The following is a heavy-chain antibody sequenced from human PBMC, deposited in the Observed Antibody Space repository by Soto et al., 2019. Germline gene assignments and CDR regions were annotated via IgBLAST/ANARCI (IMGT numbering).Heavy chain of an antibody. CDR2: VFYTGFT. V-gene: IGHV4-39*01. Sequence: KPSETLSLTCAVSGGSISGSYYYWGWLRQSPGKGPEWIGSVFYTGFTSYNPSLESRVSVSVDTSKNQFSLKVSGVSAADTAVYFCDRGRYCLTGRCFPNWFDSWGQGALVTVSS. CDR1: GGSISGSYYY. CDR3: DRGRYCLTGRCFPNWFDS. D-gene: IGHD7-27*01. J-gene: IGHJ5*01.